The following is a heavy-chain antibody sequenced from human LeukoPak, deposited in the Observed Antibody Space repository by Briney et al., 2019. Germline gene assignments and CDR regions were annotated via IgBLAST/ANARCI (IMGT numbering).Heavy chain of an antibody. CDR2: IYYRGST. CDR3: ATEWEQLIRTGNFDY. V-gene: IGHV4-39*01. D-gene: IGHD1-26*01. Sequence: SETLSLTCTVSGGPISSSNYYWGWIRQPPGKGLECIGSIYYRGSTYYNLSLKSRVTISVDTSKNQFSLTLNSVTAADTAVYYCATEWEQLIRTGNFDYWGQGTLVTVSS. J-gene: IGHJ4*02. CDR1: GGPISSSNYY.